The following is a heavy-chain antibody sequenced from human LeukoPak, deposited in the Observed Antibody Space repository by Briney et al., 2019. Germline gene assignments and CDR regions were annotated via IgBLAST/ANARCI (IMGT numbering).Heavy chain of an antibody. CDR3: AREGYDILTGYYYYYYYMDV. CDR1: GFTFSRYS. V-gene: IGHV3-21*01. J-gene: IGHJ6*03. CDR2: ISISSNYI. D-gene: IGHD3-9*01. Sequence: GGSLRLSCAASGFTFSRYSMNWVRQAPGKGLEWVSSISISSNYIYYPDSLKGRFTISRDNAKNSLYLQMNSLRVEDTAVYYCAREGYDILTGYYYYYYYMDVWGKGTTVTISS.